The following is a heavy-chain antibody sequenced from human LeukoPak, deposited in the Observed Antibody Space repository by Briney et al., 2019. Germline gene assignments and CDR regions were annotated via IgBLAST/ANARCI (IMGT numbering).Heavy chain of an antibody. Sequence: PGGSLRLSCAASGFTFSSYSMNWVRQAPGKGLEWVSSISSSSSYIYYADSVKGRFTISRDNAKNSLYLQMNSMRAEDTAVYYCARTGSSSSSGPPGYWGQGTLVTVSS. V-gene: IGHV3-21*01. D-gene: IGHD6-6*01. CDR3: ARTGSSSSSGPPGY. CDR2: ISSSSSYI. J-gene: IGHJ4*02. CDR1: GFTFSSYS.